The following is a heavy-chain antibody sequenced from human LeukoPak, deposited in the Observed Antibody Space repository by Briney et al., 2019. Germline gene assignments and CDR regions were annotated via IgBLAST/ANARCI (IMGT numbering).Heavy chain of an antibody. D-gene: IGHD5-18*01. V-gene: IGHV4-34*01. J-gene: IGHJ4*01. CDR3: ARSSWRIQLWGGGYYFDY. CDR1: GGSFSGYY. CDR2: INHSGST. Sequence: SETLSLTCAVYGGSFSGYYWSWIRQPPGKGLEWIGEINHSGSTNYNPSLKSRVTISVDTSKNQFSLKLSSVTAADTAVYYCARSSWRIQLWGGGYYFDYWGQEPWPPSPQ.